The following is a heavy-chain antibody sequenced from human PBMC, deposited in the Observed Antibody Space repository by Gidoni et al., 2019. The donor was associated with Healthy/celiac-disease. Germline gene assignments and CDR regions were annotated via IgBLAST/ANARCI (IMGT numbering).Heavy chain of an antibody. CDR2: INHSGSP. J-gene: IGHJ3*02. Sequence: QVQLQQWGAGLLKPSETLSLTCAVYVGSFSGYAWSWIRQPPGKGLEWIGEINHSGSPNYNPSLKSRVTIAVDTSKNQFSLKLSSVTAADTAVYYCARAAYYYDSSGYRDAFDIWGQGTMVTVSS. CDR1: VGSFSGYA. V-gene: IGHV4-34*01. D-gene: IGHD3-22*01. CDR3: ARAAYYYDSSGYRDAFDI.